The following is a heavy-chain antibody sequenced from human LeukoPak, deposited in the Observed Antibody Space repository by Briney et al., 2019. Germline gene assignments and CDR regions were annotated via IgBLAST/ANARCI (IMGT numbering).Heavy chain of an antibody. V-gene: IGHV4-38-2*01. CDR1: GSSISSGYY. J-gene: IGHJ4*02. D-gene: IGHD4-17*01. CDR3: ARHTTVTTGYRYLDY. CDR2: IYHSGST. Sequence: SETLSLTCAVSGSSISSGYYWGWIRQPPGKGLEWIGSIYHSGSTYYNPSLKSRVTISVDTSKNQFSLKLSSVTAADTAVYYCARHTTVTTGYRYLDYWGQGTLVTVSS.